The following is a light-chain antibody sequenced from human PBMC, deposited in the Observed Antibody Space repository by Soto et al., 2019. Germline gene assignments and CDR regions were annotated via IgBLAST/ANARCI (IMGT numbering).Light chain of an antibody. CDR1: QCISSD. Sequence: VIWMTQSPYLLSASTGDRVPISGLMLQCISSDLAWYQQKPGKAPELLIYAASTLQSGVPSRFRGSGSGTDFNLTISCLQSEDFATYYCQQYYSFPRTFGKATKVAIK. CDR2: AAS. V-gene: IGKV1D-8*01. CDR3: QQYYSFPRT. J-gene: IGKJ1*01.